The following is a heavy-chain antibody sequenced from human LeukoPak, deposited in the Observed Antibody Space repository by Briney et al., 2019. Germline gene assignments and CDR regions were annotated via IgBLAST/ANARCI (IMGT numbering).Heavy chain of an antibody. CDR3: ARFFRKAGTTLDY. CDR1: GYGFTSYW. V-gene: IGHV5-51*01. CDR2: IYPGDSDT. Sequence: GESLRISCKGSGYGFTSYWIGWVRQMPGKGLEWMGIIYPGDSDTRYSPSFQGQVTISADKSISTAYLQWSSLKASDTAMYYCARFFRKAGTTLDYWGQGTLVTVSS. J-gene: IGHJ4*02. D-gene: IGHD6-19*01.